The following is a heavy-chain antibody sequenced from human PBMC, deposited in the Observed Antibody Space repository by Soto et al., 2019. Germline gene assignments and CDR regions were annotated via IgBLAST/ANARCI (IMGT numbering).Heavy chain of an antibody. V-gene: IGHV3-30*18. J-gene: IGHJ4*02. CDR3: AKGEGVGLGLYFDY. D-gene: IGHD1-26*01. CDR2: ISYDGSNK. Sequence: GGSLRLSCAASGFTFSSYGMHWVRQAPGKGLEWVAVISYDGSNKYYADSVKGRFTISRDNSKNTLYLQMNSLRAEDTAVYYCAKGEGVGLGLYFDYWGQGTLVTVSS. CDR1: GFTFSSYG.